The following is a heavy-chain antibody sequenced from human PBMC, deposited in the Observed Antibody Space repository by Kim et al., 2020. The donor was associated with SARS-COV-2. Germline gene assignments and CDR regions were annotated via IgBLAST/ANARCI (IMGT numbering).Heavy chain of an antibody. CDR3: ARDGVYSSSWHPGIF. CDR1: GFTFSSYG. D-gene: IGHD6-13*01. V-gene: IGHV3-33*01. J-gene: IGHJ4*02. CDR2: IWYDGSNK. Sequence: GGSLRLSCAASGFTFSSYGMHWVRQAPGKGLEWVAVIWYDGSNKYYADSVKGRFTISRDNSKNTLYLQMNSLRAEDTAMYYCARDGVYSSSWHPGIFWGQGTLVTVSS.